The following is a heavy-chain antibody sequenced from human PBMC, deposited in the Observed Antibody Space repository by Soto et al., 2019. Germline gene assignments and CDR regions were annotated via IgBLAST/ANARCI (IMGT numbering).Heavy chain of an antibody. CDR3: ARERVVTVPLDY. V-gene: IGHV1-18*04. J-gene: IGHJ4*02. Sequence: ASVKVSCKASGYTFTGYYMHWVRQAPGQGLEWMGWISAYNGNTNYAQKVQGRVTMTTDTSTSTAYMELRSLRSDDTAVYYCARERVVTVPLDYWGQGTLVTVSS. CDR1: GYTFTGYY. D-gene: IGHD3-3*01. CDR2: ISAYNGNT.